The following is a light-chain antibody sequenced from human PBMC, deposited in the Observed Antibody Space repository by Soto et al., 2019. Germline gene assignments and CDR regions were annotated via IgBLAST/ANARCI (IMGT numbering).Light chain of an antibody. CDR3: TSYASSSTWV. J-gene: IGLJ3*02. CDR2: EVR. Sequence: QSALTQPASVSGSPGQTITISCTGTSSDVGGYNYVSWYQQHPGKAPKVMIYEVRNRPSGVSNRFSGSKSGNTASLTISGLQAEDEADYYCTSYASSSTWVFGGGTKVTVL. V-gene: IGLV2-14*01. CDR1: SSDVGGYNY.